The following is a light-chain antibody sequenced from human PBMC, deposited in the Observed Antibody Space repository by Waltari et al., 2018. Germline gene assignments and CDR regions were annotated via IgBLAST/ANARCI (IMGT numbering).Light chain of an antibody. CDR1: QNIDNY. Sequence: DIQMTQSPSSLSASVGDRVTISCRASQNIDNYLNWYQQKPGKAPKLLISAAYSLQSGVPVRFSGSGSVTDFTLTINSLQPEDFATYYCQQSHSTPLTFGGGTKVEIK. J-gene: IGKJ4*01. CDR2: AAY. CDR3: QQSHSTPLT. V-gene: IGKV1-39*01.